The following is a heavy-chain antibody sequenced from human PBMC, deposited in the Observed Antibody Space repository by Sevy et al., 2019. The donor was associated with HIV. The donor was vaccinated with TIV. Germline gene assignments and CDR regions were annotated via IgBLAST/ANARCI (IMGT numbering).Heavy chain of an antibody. CDR1: GYTFTTYE. J-gene: IGHJ6*02. CDR2: MNPNSGNT. V-gene: IGHV1-8*01. Sequence: ASVKVSCKASGYTFTTYEINWVRQASGQGLEWMGWMNPNSGNTGYARKFQGRVTMTRNTSISTASIELSSLRSEDTAIYYCARVYASSGGGNGMYVWGQGTTVTVSS. CDR3: ARVYASSGGGNGMYV. D-gene: IGHD2-2*01.